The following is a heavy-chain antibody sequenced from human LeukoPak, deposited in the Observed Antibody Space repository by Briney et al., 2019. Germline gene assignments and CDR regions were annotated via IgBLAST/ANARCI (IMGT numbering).Heavy chain of an antibody. D-gene: IGHD6-13*01. V-gene: IGHV3-9*01. CDR3: AKDTLYSSSWSSFDY. CDR1: GFTFDDYA. Sequence: GGSLRLSCAASGFTFDDYAMHWVRQAPGKGLEWVSGISWNSGSIGYADSVKGRFTISRDNAKNPLYLQMNSLRTDDTALYYCAKDTLYSSSWSSFDYWGQGTLVTVSS. CDR2: ISWNSGSI. J-gene: IGHJ4*02.